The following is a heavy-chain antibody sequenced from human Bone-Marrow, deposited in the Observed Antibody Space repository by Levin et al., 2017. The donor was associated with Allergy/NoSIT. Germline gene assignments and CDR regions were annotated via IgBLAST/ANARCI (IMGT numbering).Heavy chain of an antibody. CDR2: IYWDDEK. Sequence: SGPTLVKPTQTLTLTCTLSGFSLSTSGATMGWIRQPPGKALEWLALIYWDDEKRYSPSLRTRLTVTKDTSTNQVVLTMTNMDPVDTATYFCARVLRLGDFPEYGFDYWGQGTLVTVSS. V-gene: IGHV2-5*02. CDR1: GFSLSTSGAT. J-gene: IGHJ4*02. CDR3: ARVLRLGDFPEYGFDY. D-gene: IGHD3-16*01.